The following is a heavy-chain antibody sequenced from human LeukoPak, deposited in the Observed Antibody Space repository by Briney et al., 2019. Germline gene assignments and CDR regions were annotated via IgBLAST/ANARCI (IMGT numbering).Heavy chain of an antibody. CDR3: AKVGDYSSSWYGENHFDY. D-gene: IGHD6-13*01. J-gene: IGHJ4*02. Sequence: GGSLRLSCAASGFTFSTYVVNWVRQAPGKGLEWVSTISGSGGTTYYADSVKGRFTISRDNSKNTLYLQMNSLRAEDTAVYYCAKVGDYSSSWYGENHFDYWGQGTLVTVSS. V-gene: IGHV3-23*01. CDR2: ISGSGGTT. CDR1: GFTFSTYV.